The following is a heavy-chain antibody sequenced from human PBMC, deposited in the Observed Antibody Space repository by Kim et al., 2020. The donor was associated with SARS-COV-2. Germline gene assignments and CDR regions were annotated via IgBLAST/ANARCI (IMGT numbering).Heavy chain of an antibody. CDR3: ARGDLRD. J-gene: IGHJ4*02. Sequence: ASVTVSCKASGYTFTGFYIHWVRQAPGQGLEWMGRINPDSGATDYAQKFQGRVTLTSDTSISTTYMELSSLRSDDTAVYYCARGDLRDWGQGTLVTVSS. CDR2: INPDSGAT. V-gene: IGHV1-2*06. CDR1: GYTFTGFY. D-gene: IGHD3-3*01.